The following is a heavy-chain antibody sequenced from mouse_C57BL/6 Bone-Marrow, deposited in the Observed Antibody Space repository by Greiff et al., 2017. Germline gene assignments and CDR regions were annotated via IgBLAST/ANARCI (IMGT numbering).Heavy chain of an antibody. Sequence: VQLQQPGAELVRPGSSVKLSCKASGYTFTSYWMHWVKQRPIQGLEWIGNIDPSDSETHYNQKFKDKATLTVDKSSSTAYMQLNSLTSEDSAVYYCARDGYYGYYAMDYWGQGTSVTVSS. CDR2: IDPSDSET. CDR1: GYTFTSYW. J-gene: IGHJ4*01. D-gene: IGHD2-3*01. CDR3: ARDGYYGYYAMDY. V-gene: IGHV1-52*01.